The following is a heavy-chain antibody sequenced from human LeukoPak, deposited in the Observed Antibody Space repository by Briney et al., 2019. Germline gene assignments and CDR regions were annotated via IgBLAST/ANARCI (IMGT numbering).Heavy chain of an antibody. D-gene: IGHD1-1*01. CDR3: ARSLSTTGLR. CDR2: INYSGNT. J-gene: IGHJ4*02. CDR1: GGSVSSSDYY. V-gene: IGHV4-39*01. Sequence: PSETLSLTCTVSGGSVSSSDYYWGWIRQPPGKGLEGIGSINYSGNTYYNPSLKNRVTISVDTSKNLFPLKLISVTAADTAVYYCARSLSTTGLRWGQGTLVTVSS.